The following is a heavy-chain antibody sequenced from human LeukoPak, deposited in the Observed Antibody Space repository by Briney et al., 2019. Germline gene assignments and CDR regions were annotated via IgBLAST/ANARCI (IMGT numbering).Heavy chain of an antibody. CDR1: GFTFSSYA. CDR3: AKDLALLWFGPYYNGMDV. V-gene: IGHV3-23*01. D-gene: IGHD3-10*01. CDR2: ISGSGGST. J-gene: IGHJ6*02. Sequence: GGSLRLSCAASGFTFSSYAMSWVRQAPGKGLEWVSAISGSGGSTYYADSVKGRFTISRDNSKNTLYLQMNSLRAEDTAVYYCAKDLALLWFGPYYNGMDVWGQGTTVTVSS.